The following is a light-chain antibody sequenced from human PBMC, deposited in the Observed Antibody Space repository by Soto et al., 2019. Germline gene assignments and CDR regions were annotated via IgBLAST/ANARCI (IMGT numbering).Light chain of an antibody. CDR3: QQSYSTLMYT. CDR2: AAS. J-gene: IGKJ2*01. Sequence: DIQIAVSAASLSACVGDRVSMAGRASQSISSYLNWYQQKPGKAPKLLIYAASSLQSGVPSRFSGSGSGTDFTLTISSLQPEDFATYYCQQSYSTLMYTFGQGT. CDR1: QSISSY. V-gene: IGKV1-39*01.